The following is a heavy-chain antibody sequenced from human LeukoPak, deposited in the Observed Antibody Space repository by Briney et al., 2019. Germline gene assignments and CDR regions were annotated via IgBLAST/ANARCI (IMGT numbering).Heavy chain of an antibody. D-gene: IGHD3-10*01. CDR2: ISHDGNKK. J-gene: IGHJ4*02. CDR1: GFNPSPHS. V-gene: IGHV3-30*04. Sequence: PGRSLRLSCAASGFNPSPHSIHSVRQPPGKGLEWVVFISHDGNKKFFSNSVKGRFTISRENAKNTLFLQMNSLRAEDTAVYYCAKDPADGSGSYYLDYWGQGTLVTVSS. CDR3: AKDPADGSGSYYLDY.